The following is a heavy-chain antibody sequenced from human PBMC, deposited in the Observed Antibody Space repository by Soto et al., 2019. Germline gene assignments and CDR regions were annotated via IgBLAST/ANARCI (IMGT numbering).Heavy chain of an antibody. CDR1: GYSFTSYL. CDR2: IDPRDSYT. CDR3: ARSNYYDSSGYYYSLYSYGMDV. J-gene: IGHJ6*02. Sequence: GESLKISCKGSGYSFTSYLISWVRQMPGKGLEGMGRIDPRDSYTNYSPSFQGHVTISTDKSISTAYLQWSSLKASDTAMYYCARSNYYDSSGYYYSLYSYGMDVWGPGTTVTVSS. D-gene: IGHD3-22*01. V-gene: IGHV5-10-1*01.